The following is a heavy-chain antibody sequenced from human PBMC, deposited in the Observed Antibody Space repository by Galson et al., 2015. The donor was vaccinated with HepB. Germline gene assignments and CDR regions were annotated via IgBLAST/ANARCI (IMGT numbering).Heavy chain of an antibody. CDR1: GFTFSSYS. V-gene: IGHV3-21*01. D-gene: IGHD6-13*01. Sequence: SLRLSCAASGFTFSSYSMNWVRQAPGKGLEWVSSISSSSSYIYYADSVKGRFTISRDNFKNTLYLQMNSLRAEDTAVYYCAKGEYSSSWYSNYFDYWGQGTLVTVSS. CDR3: AKGEYSSSWYSNYFDY. J-gene: IGHJ4*02. CDR2: ISSSSSYI.